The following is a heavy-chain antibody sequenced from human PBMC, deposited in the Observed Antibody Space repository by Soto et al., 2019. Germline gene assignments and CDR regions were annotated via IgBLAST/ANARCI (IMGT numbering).Heavy chain of an antibody. J-gene: IGHJ2*01. CDR2: ISYDGSNK. V-gene: IGHV3-30*18. CDR1: GFTFSSYG. CDR3: AKDGGSSRPPYWYFDL. D-gene: IGHD6-13*01. Sequence: SGGSLRLSCAASGFTFSSYGMHWVRQAPGKGLEWVAVISYDGSNKYYADSVKGRFTISRDNSKNTLYLQMNSLRAEDTAVYYCAKDGGSSRPPYWYFDLWGRGTLVTVSS.